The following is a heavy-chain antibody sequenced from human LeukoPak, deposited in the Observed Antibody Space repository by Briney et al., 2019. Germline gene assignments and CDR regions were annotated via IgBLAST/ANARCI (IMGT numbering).Heavy chain of an antibody. D-gene: IGHD5-24*01. CDR2: INQDGTER. Sequence: GGSLRLSCAASGFTFTTYWMSWIRQLPGKGLEWVANINQDGTERYYVDSVKGRFTISRDNAKNSLYLQMTSLRGDDTAIYYCARSHDGFDHWGQGTLVTVSS. J-gene: IGHJ5*02. CDR1: GFTFTTYW. V-gene: IGHV3-7*03. CDR3: ARSHDGFDH.